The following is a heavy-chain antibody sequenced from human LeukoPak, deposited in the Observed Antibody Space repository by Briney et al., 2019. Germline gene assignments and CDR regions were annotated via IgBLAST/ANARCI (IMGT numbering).Heavy chain of an antibody. V-gene: IGHV1-2*06. CDR3: ATLLRFYDSSGYYRIYFDY. CDR2: INPNSGGT. J-gene: IGHJ4*02. D-gene: IGHD3-22*01. Sequence: ASVKVSCKASGYTFTGYYMHWVRQAPGQGLEWMGRINPNSGGTNYAQKFQGRVTMTRDTSISTAYMELSRLRSDDTAVYYCATLLRFYDSSGYYRIYFDYWGQGTLVTVSS. CDR1: GYTFTGYY.